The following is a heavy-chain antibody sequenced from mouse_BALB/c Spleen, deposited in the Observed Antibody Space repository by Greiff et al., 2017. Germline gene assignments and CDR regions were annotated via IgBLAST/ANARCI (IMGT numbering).Heavy chain of an antibody. D-gene: IGHD1-1*01. Sequence: VQGVESGPGLVAPSQSLSIPCTVSGFSLTGYGVNWVRQPPGKGLEWLGMIWGDGSTDYNSALKSRLSISKDNSKSQVFLKMNSLQTDDTARYYCARAYYGSSYWFAYWGQGTLVTVSA. CDR1: GFSLTGYG. CDR3: ARAYYGSSYWFAY. CDR2: IWGDGST. J-gene: IGHJ3*01. V-gene: IGHV2-6-7*01.